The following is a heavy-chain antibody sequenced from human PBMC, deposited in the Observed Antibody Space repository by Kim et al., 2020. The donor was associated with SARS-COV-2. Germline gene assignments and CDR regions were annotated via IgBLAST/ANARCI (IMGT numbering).Heavy chain of an antibody. Sequence: GESLKISCKGSGYSFTSYWISWVRQMPGKGLEWMGRIDPSDSYTNYSPSFQGHVTISADKSISTAYLQWSSLKASDTAMYYCARQGYCSSTSCYKGASVYYYGMDVWGQGTTVTVSS. CDR3: ARQGYCSSTSCYKGASVYYYGMDV. J-gene: IGHJ6*02. CDR1: GYSFTSYW. CDR2: IDPSDSYT. D-gene: IGHD2-2*02. V-gene: IGHV5-10-1*01.